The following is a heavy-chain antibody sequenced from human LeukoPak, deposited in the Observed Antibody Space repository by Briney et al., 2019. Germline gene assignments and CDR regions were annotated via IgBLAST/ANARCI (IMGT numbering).Heavy chain of an antibody. Sequence: SETLSLTCAVYGGSFSGYYWNWVRQPPLRGLEWIGEINHSGNTNYNPSLKSRVSISVDTSKNQFSLKLSSVTAADTAVYYCVRRRRILPFDPWGQGTLVTVSS. CDR1: GGSFSGYY. D-gene: IGHD2-15*01. CDR3: VRRRRILPFDP. CDR2: INHSGNT. J-gene: IGHJ5*02. V-gene: IGHV4-34*01.